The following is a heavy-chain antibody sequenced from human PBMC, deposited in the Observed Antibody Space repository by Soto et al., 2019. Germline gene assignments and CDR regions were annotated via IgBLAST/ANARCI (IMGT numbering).Heavy chain of an antibody. D-gene: IGHD6-13*01. CDR1: GGSSSGYH. Sequence: QVQLQQWGAGLLKPSETLSLTCAVSGGSSSGYHWSWIRQPPGKGLEWIGEINHSGSTNYNASLKSRVTISVDTPKNQFSLKLSSVTAADTAVYYCARVLWGSSWYSSGFDYWGQGTLVTVSS. V-gene: IGHV4-34*01. CDR3: ARVLWGSSWYSSGFDY. CDR2: INHSGST. J-gene: IGHJ4*02.